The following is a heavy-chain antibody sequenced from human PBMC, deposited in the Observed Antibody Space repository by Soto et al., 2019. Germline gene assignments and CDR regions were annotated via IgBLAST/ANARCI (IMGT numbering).Heavy chain of an antibody. CDR3: VRDRLTVTGTKFFDY. J-gene: IGHJ4*02. Sequence: QVQLVQSGAEVKKPGASVKVSCKPSGYSYTTFGISWVRQAPGQGLEWMGWMNSNSGKTDYAQKFQGRVTMTTDTFTRTAYLDLRSLTSDDTAVYFCVRDRLTVTGTKFFDYWGQGTLVTVSS. CDR2: MNSNSGKT. V-gene: IGHV1-18*01. CDR1: GYSYTTFG. D-gene: IGHD4-17*01.